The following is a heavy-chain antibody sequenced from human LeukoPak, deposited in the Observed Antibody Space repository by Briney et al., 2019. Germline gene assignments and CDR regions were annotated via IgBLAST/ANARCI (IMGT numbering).Heavy chain of an antibody. Sequence: PSETLSLTCTVSGGSISTYYWNWIRQPPGKGLEWIGYIYHSGSTNYNPSLQSRVTISVDTSKIQFSLNLNSVTAADTAVYYCARGGAARLHFQNWGQGTLVTVSS. CDR2: IYHSGST. V-gene: IGHV4-59*13. J-gene: IGHJ1*01. CDR3: ARGGAARLHFQN. CDR1: GGSISTYY. D-gene: IGHD6-6*01.